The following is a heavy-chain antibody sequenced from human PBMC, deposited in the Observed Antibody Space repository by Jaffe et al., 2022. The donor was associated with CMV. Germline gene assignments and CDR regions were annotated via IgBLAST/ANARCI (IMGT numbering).Heavy chain of an antibody. V-gene: IGHV4-61*01. CDR1: GDSASSATYY. CDR2: IYDSGNT. Sequence: QVQLQESGPGLVRPSETLSLTCSVSGDSASSATYYWSWIRQPPGKGLEWIGYIYDSGNTYYNPSLKSRVTISGDKSKNKFSLTLRSVTAADTAVYYCTTGLGNYYGSGSRHLFDYWGQGTLVTVSS. CDR3: TTGLGNYYGSGSRHLFDY. J-gene: IGHJ4*02. D-gene: IGHD3-10*01.